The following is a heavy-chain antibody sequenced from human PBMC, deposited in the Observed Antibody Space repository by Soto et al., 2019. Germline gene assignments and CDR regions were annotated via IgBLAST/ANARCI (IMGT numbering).Heavy chain of an antibody. CDR1: LFTFDDYA. J-gene: IGHJ5*01. CDR2: INWNSVTF. CDR3: ARDQSWQDLAWWFDS. V-gene: IGHV3-9*01. D-gene: IGHD3-10*01. Sequence: PVWALRLSCAASLFTFDDYAMHWVLHSPFKGLELVSGINWNSVTFDYADSVKGRFTISRDNAKNSLYLKMDSLRAEDTAFYYCARDQSWQDLAWWFDSWGQGTLVTVSS.